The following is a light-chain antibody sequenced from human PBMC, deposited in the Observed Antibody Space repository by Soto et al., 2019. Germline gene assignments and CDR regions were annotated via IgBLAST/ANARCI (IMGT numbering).Light chain of an antibody. CDR2: EDN. V-gene: IGLV2-23*01. CDR1: SSDVGRYNL. J-gene: IGLJ2*01. CDR3: CSYAGGTSVI. Sequence: QSALAQPASVSGSPGQSITISCTGSSSDVGRYNLVSWYQQHPDKAPKLIIYEDNERPSGVSDRFSGSKSGNTASLTISGLHTEDEADYYCCSYAGGTSVIVGGGIKLTVL.